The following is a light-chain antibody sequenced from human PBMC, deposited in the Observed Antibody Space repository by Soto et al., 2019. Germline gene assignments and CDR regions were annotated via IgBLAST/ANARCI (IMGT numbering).Light chain of an antibody. CDR1: QSVSSY. Sequence: EIVLTQSPGTLSLSPVERPTLSCRASQSVSSYLAWYQQKPGQAPRLLIYGASSRATGIPDRCSGSGSGTDFTLTTSRLEPEDFAVYYCQQYGSSPPITFGQGTRLEIK. J-gene: IGKJ5*01. CDR2: GAS. V-gene: IGKV3-20*01. CDR3: QQYGSSPPIT.